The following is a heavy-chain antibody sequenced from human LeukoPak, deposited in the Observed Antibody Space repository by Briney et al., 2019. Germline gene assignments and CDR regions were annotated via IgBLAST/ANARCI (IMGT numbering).Heavy chain of an antibody. CDR2: IYNSGST. CDR3: ARDSGTTGEVKFDP. V-gene: IGHV4-4*07. J-gene: IGHJ5*02. CDR1: GGSVSRYY. D-gene: IGHD3-10*01. Sequence: SETLSLTCTVSGGSVSRYYWSWIRQSAGKGLEWIGRIYNSGSTTYNPSLKSRVTMSIDTSKNQFSLKLTSVIVADTAVYYCARDSGTTGEVKFDPWGQGTLVTVSS.